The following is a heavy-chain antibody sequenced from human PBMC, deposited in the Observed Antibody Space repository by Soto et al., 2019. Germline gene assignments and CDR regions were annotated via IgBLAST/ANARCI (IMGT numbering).Heavy chain of an antibody. J-gene: IGHJ4*02. V-gene: IGHV3-23*01. CDR3: AKRDYYDSATFSPLFES. CDR2: ITGDGHRT. Sequence: EVQLLESGGGLVQPGGSLRLSCTASGFTFSGYAMSWVRQSPGKELEWVAAITGDGHRTYYADSVEGRFTISRDNSKKTLCLQMNSLRTEDTAIYHCAKRDYYDSATFSPLFESWGQGVLVTVS. CDR1: GFTFSGYA. D-gene: IGHD3-22*01.